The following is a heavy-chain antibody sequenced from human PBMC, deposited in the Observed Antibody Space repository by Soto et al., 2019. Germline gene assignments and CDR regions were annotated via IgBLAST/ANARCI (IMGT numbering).Heavy chain of an antibody. CDR2: ISGNGGIT. V-gene: IGHV3-23*01. J-gene: IGHJ2*01. Sequence: EVQLLESGGDLVQPGGSLRLSCGVSGLPFSSHVMNWVRQAPGKGLEWVSRISGNGGITFYSAYVKGRFVISRDNTKKTLYLQMNSPKAEDTDVYFCANGSGEWYFYLWGRGTLVTVSS. D-gene: IGHD2-15*01. CDR1: GLPFSSHV. CDR3: ANGSGEWYFYL.